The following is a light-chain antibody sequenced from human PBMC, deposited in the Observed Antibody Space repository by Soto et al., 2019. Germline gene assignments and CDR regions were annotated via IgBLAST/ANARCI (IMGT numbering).Light chain of an antibody. CDR2: NVY. Sequence: QSALTQPASVSGSSGRSITISCTGTSSDVGGYNFVSWYQQHPGKAPKLMLYNVYDRPSGISHRFSGSRSGNTASLTISGLQAEDESHYYCNSYTSSSTLVFGGGTKLTV. CDR1: SSDVGGYNF. J-gene: IGLJ2*01. V-gene: IGLV2-14*03. CDR3: NSYTSSSTLV.